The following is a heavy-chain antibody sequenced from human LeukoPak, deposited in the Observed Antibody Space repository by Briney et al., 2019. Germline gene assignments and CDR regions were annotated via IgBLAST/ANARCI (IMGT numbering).Heavy chain of an antibody. CDR3: AGSIAAAGYYYGMDV. V-gene: IGHV4-59*08. D-gene: IGHD6-13*01. CDR2: IDYSGST. Sequence: SETLSLTCIVSGGSISSYYWSWIRQPPGKGLEWIGYIDYSGSTNYNPSLKSRVTISVDTSRNQISLKLSSVTAADTAVYYCAGSIAAAGYYYGMDVWGQGTTVTVSS. J-gene: IGHJ6*02. CDR1: GGSISSYY.